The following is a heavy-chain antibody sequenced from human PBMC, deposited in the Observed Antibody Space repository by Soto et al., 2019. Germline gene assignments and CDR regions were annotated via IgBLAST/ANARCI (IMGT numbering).Heavy chain of an antibody. CDR1: GGSFSGYY. J-gene: IGHJ6*03. V-gene: IGHV4-34*01. CDR3: GRRKQLGNYYYYYMDV. CDR2: INHSGST. Sequence: PSETLSLTCAVYGGSFSGYYWSWIRQPPGKGLEWIGEINHSGSTNYNPSLKSRVTISVDTSKNQFSLKLSSVTAADTAVYYCGRRKQLGNYYYYYMDVWGKGTTVTVSS. D-gene: IGHD6-13*01.